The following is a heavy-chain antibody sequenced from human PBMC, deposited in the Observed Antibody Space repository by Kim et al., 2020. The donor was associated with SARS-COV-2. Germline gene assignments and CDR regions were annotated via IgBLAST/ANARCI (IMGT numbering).Heavy chain of an antibody. CDR1: GFNFRYHA. J-gene: IGHJ4*01. CDR2: FNRLAGQV. CDR3: AKDVDPGVGAIDY. Sequence: GGSLRLSCRTSGFNFRYHAMHWVGQGPETGLSWVSAFNRLAGQVEYADLVKGRFTISRYNSKNSLYLQMNSLEPEDTALYYCAKDVDPGVGAIDYWGHGNLVTVSS. V-gene: IGHV3-9*01. D-gene: IGHD1-26*01.